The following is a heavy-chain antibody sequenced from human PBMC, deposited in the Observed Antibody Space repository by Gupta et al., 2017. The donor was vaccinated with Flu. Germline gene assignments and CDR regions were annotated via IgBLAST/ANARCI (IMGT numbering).Heavy chain of an antibody. CDR1: GFTFSSYS. V-gene: IGHV3-21*01. Sequence: EVQLVESGGGLVKPGGSLRLSCAASGFTFSSYSMNWFRQAPGKGLEWVSSISSSSSYIYYADSVKGRFTISRDNAKNSLYLQMNSLRAEDTAVYYCARDLSDFPLGYYYGMDVWGQGTTVTVSS. D-gene: IGHD3-16*01. CDR2: ISSSSSYI. J-gene: IGHJ6*02. CDR3: ARDLSDFPLGYYYGMDV.